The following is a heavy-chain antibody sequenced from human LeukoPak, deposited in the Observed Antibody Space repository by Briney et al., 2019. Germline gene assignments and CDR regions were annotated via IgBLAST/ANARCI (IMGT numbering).Heavy chain of an antibody. CDR2: INPNSGGT. CDR3: ARVPISSGWSSGQSYYFDY. CDR1: GCTFNRYY. D-gene: IGHD6-19*01. Sequence: ASVKVSYLASGCTFNRYYMHWLGQAPGQGLEWMGWINPNSGGTNYAQKFQGRVTMNRDTSISTAYMELSRLRSDDTAVYYCARVPISSGWSSGQSYYFDYWGQGTLVTVSS. J-gene: IGHJ4*02. V-gene: IGHV1-2*02.